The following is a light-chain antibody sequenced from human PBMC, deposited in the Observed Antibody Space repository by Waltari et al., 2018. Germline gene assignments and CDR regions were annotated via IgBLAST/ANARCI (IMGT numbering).Light chain of an antibody. Sequence: EIVLTQSPATLSLSPGERATLSCRASQSVDKYSAWYQQKPGQAPRLLIYDASKTASGIPGRFSGSGSGTDFTLTISSLEPEDVAVYYCQQRRVWPPLTFGGGTKVEIK. CDR2: DAS. CDR3: QQRRVWPPLT. J-gene: IGKJ4*01. CDR1: QSVDKY. V-gene: IGKV3-11*01.